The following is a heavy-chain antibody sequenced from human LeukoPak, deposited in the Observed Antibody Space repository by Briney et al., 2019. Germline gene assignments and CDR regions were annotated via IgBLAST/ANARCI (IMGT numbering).Heavy chain of an antibody. Sequence: PSETLSLTCTVSGGSISSYYWSWIRQPPGKGLEWIGYIFHSGSTNYNPSLKSRVTMSIDTSKNQFSLKLSSVTAADTAVYYCARLRHYFDSSGYYYHLDYWGLGTLVTVSS. D-gene: IGHD3-22*01. CDR2: IFHSGST. CDR1: GGSISSYY. J-gene: IGHJ4*02. V-gene: IGHV4-59*08. CDR3: ARLRHYFDSSGYYYHLDY.